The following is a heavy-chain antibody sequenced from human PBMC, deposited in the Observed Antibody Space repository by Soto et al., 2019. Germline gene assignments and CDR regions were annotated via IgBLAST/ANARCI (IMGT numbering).Heavy chain of an antibody. Sequence: EVQLLESGGGLVQPGGSLRLSCAASGFTFSCYAMSWVRQAPGKGLEWVSAISGSGGSTYYADSVKGRFTISRDNAKNTLYLQMNSLRAEDTAVYYCAKDLYKYSSGWYFDFDYWGQGTLVTVSS. CDR3: AKDLYKYSSGWYFDFDY. CDR1: GFTFSCYA. CDR2: ISGSGGST. D-gene: IGHD6-19*01. J-gene: IGHJ4*02. V-gene: IGHV3-23*01.